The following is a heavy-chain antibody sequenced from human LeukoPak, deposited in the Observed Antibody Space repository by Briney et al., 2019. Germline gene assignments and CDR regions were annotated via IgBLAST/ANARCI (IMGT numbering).Heavy chain of an antibody. D-gene: IGHD6-6*01. J-gene: IGHJ4*02. CDR2: IYTSGST. CDR1: GGSISSYY. Sequence: SETLSLTCTVSGGSISSYYWSWIRQPAGKGLEWIGRIYTSGSTNYNPSLKSRVTMSVDTSKNQFSLKLSSVTAADTAVYYCARGDTVAARPGRFDYWGQGTLVTVSS. V-gene: IGHV4-4*07. CDR3: ARGDTVAARPGRFDY.